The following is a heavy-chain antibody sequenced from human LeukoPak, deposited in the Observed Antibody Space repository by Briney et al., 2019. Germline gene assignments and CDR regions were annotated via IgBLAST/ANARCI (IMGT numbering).Heavy chain of an antibody. Sequence: SETLSLTCAVYGGSFSGYYWSWIRQPPGKGLEWIGYIYYSGSTNYNPSLKSRVTISVDTSKNQFSLKLSSVTAADTAVYYCASLGGTRSYYVDFWGQGTLVTVSS. CDR2: IYYSGST. CDR1: GGSFSGYY. CDR3: ASLGGTRSYYVDF. V-gene: IGHV4-59*08. D-gene: IGHD3-10*02. J-gene: IGHJ4*02.